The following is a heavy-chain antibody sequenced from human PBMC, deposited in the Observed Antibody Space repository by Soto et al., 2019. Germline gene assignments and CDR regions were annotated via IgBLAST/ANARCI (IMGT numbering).Heavy chain of an antibody. CDR3: ARERSYYDILTGYPFDP. V-gene: IGHV4-31*03. CDR2: IYYSGST. D-gene: IGHD3-9*01. CDR1: GGSISSGGYY. J-gene: IGHJ5*02. Sequence: PSETLSLTCTVSGGSISSGGYYWSWIRQHPGKGLEWIGYIYYSGSTYYNPSLKSRVTISVDTSKNQFSLKLSSVTAADTAVYYCARERSYYDILTGYPFDPWGQGTLVTVSS.